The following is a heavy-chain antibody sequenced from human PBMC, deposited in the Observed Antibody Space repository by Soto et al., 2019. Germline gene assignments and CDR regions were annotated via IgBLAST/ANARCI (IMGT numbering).Heavy chain of an antibody. CDR1: GYTFTNYG. D-gene: IGHD4-4*01. Sequence: ASVKVSCKASGYTFTNYGISWVRQAPAQGLECMAWLSGYNGDTNYAQKFQGRVTMTTDTSTSTAYMELRSLRSDDTAVYSCARHPREITTALYNALDLWGQGTTVTVSS. J-gene: IGHJ6*02. V-gene: IGHV1-18*04. CDR3: ARHPREITTALYNALDL. CDR2: LSGYNGDT.